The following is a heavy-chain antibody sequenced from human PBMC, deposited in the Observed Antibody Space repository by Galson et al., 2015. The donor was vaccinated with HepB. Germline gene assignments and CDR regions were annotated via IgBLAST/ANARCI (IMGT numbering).Heavy chain of an antibody. Sequence: SLRLSCAASGFTFSNYGMNWVRQAPGKGLAWVPSISSSTTYIQYADSVKGRFTISRVNAKNSLYLEMNSLRAEDTAVYYCARIRVFGDYDFWSGFYIPDDYWGQGTLVTVSS. CDR2: ISSSTTYI. J-gene: IGHJ4*02. V-gene: IGHV3-21*01. CDR3: ARIRVFGDYDFWSGFYIPDDY. CDR1: GFTFSNYG. D-gene: IGHD3-3*01.